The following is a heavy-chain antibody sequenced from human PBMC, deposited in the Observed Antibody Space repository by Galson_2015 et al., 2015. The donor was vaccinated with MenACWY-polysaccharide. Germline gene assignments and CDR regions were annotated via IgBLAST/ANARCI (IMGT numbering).Heavy chain of an antibody. J-gene: IGHJ6*02. CDR3: ERLHCSSTSCYPTDYYYYGMDV. D-gene: IGHD2-2*01. Sequence: SLRLSCAASGFTFSSSWMHWVRQAPGKGLVWVSRILSDGSSTSYADSVRGRFTISRDNAKNSLFLQMNSLRAEDTAVYYCERLHCSSTSCYPTDYYYYGMDVWGQGTTVTVSS. CDR1: GFTFSSSW. CDR2: ILSDGSST. V-gene: IGHV3-74*01.